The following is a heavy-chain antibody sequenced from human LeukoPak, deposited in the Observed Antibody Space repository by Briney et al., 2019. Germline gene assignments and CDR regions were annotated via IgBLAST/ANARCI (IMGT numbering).Heavy chain of an antibody. CDR2: IYYSGST. CDR1: GGSISSSSYY. D-gene: IGHD5-18*01. Sequence: PSETLSLTCTVSGGSISSSSYYWGWTRQPPGKGLEWIGSIYYSGSTYYNPSLKSRVTISVDTSKNQFSLKLSSVTAADTAVYYCARHVDTAISFGYWGQGTLVTVSS. V-gene: IGHV4-39*01. CDR3: ARHVDTAISFGY. J-gene: IGHJ4*02.